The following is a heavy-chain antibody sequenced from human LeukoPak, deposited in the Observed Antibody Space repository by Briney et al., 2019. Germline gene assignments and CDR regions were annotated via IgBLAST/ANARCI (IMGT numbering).Heavy chain of an antibody. V-gene: IGHV3-9*01. CDR1: GFTFDDYA. J-gene: IGHJ4*02. D-gene: IGHD6-19*01. Sequence: GRSLRLSCAASGFTFDDYAMHWVRHAPGKGLEWVSGISWNSGSIGYADSVKGRFTISRDNAKNSLYLQMNSLRAEDTALYYCAKEGSGWYFIFDYWGQGTLVTVSS. CDR2: ISWNSGSI. CDR3: AKEGSGWYFIFDY.